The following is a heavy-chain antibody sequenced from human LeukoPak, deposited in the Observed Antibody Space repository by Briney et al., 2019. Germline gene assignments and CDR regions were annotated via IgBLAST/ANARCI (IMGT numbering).Heavy chain of an antibody. V-gene: IGHV4-34*01. CDR3: ARDLSYYYNSGSYLVGYYFDY. J-gene: IGHJ4*02. CDR2: INHSGST. D-gene: IGHD3-10*01. Sequence: PSETLSLTCAVYGGSFSGYYWSWIRQPPGKGLEWIGEINHSGSTNCNPSLKSRVTISVDTSKNQFSLKLSSVTAADTAVYYCARDLSYYYNSGSYLVGYYFDYWGQGTLVTVSS. CDR1: GGSFSGYY.